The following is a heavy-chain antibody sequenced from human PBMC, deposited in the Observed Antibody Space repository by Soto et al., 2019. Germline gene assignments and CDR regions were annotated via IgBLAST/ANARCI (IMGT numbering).Heavy chain of an antibody. CDR3: AASRWIQLWTADF. J-gene: IGHJ4*02. CDR1: GGSFSKYS. Sequence: QVHLVQSGAEVKKPGSSVKVSCKTSGGSFSKYSISWLRQAPGRGLEWMGGIIPISVTTHYAQRFQGRVTITADDLTTTSYMEVSSLKFEDTAVYYCAASRWIQLWTADFWGQGTRVTVSS. CDR2: IIPISVTT. D-gene: IGHD5-18*01. V-gene: IGHV1-69*01.